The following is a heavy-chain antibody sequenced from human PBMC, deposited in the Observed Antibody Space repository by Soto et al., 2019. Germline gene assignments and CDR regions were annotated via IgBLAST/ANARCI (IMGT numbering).Heavy chain of an antibody. Sequence: QGQLVQSGAEVKKPGASVKVSCKASGYTFTSYGISWVRQAPGQGLEWMGWISAKKGNTKYAQKFQGRVTMTTDTCTSTAYMDLRSLRSDDTAVYYCAREILSPDFYFHGMDVWGQGATVSVSS. V-gene: IGHV1-18*04. CDR3: AREILSPDFYFHGMDV. J-gene: IGHJ6*02. CDR2: ISAKKGNT. CDR1: GYTFTSYG. D-gene: IGHD2-15*01.